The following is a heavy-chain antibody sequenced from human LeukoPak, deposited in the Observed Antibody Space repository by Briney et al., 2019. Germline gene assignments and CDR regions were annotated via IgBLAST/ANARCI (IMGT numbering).Heavy chain of an antibody. CDR3: AREEALGSGSFDY. V-gene: IGHV4-59*01. D-gene: IGHD1-26*01. J-gene: IGHJ4*02. CDR2: IYYSGST. Sequence: PSETLSLTCTVSGGSISTYYWNWIRQPPGKGLEWIGYIYYSGSTSYNPSLKSRVTISVDTSKNQFSLKLSSVTAADTAVYYCAREEALGSGSFDYWGQGTLVTVSS. CDR1: GGSISTYY.